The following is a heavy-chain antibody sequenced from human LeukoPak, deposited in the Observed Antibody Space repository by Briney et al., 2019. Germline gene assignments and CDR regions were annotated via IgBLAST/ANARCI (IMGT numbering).Heavy chain of an antibody. D-gene: IGHD6-6*01. CDR3: ARDLAARLYYYGMDV. CDR2: INAGNGNT. CDR1: GYTFTSYA. V-gene: IGHV1-3*01. Sequence: ASVKVSCKASGYTFTSYAMHWVRQAPGQRLEWMGWINAGNGNTKYSQKFQGTVTITRDTSASTAYMELSSLRSEDTAVYYCARDLAARLYYYGMDVWGQGTTVTVSS. J-gene: IGHJ6*02.